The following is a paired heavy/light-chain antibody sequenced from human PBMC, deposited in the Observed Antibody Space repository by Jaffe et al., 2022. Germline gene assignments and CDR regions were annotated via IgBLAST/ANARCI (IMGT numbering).Light chain of an antibody. CDR1: SSNIGSNN. CDR3: AAWDNSLGGYVV. V-gene: IGLV1-47*01. Sequence: QSVLTQPPSASGTPGQRVTISCSGSSSNIGSNNVYWYQQLPGTAPKLLIYRNNPWPSGVPARFSGSRSGTSASLTISGLRSDDEADYYCAAWDNSLGGYVVFGGGTKLTVL. CDR2: RNN. J-gene: IGLJ2*01.
Heavy chain of an antibody. D-gene: IGHD3-10*02. CDR1: GGSISSGSYS. J-gene: IGHJ4*02. CDR2: IFHSGST. Sequence: QLQLQESGSGLVKPSQTLSLTCAVSGGSISSGSYSWNWIRQPPGKGLEWIGYIFHSGSTYYSPSLKSRVTISVDTSKTQFSLNLSSVTAADTAVYYCVRGVLGDPGFDYWGQGILVTVSS. CDR3: VRGVLGDPGFDY. V-gene: IGHV4-30-2*01.